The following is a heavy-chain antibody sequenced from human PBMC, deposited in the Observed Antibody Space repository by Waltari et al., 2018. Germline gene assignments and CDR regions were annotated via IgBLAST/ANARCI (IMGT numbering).Heavy chain of an antibody. V-gene: IGHV1-24*01. CDR2: FDPEDGET. CDR3: ATVRAGVDY. CDR1: GYTLTELS. D-gene: IGHD3-10*01. J-gene: IGHJ4*02. Sequence: QVQLVHSGAEVNKPGASVKVSCTVSGYTLTELSMHWVRQAPGKGLEWMGGFDPEDGETIYAQKVQGRVTMTEDTSTDTVYMELSSLRSEDTAVYYCATVRAGVDYWGQGNLVTVSS.